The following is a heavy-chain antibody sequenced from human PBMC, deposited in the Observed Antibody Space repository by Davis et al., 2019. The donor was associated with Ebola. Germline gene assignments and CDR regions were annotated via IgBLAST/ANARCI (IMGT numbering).Heavy chain of an antibody. V-gene: IGHV1-69*13. CDR2: IIPIFGTA. D-gene: IGHD6-19*01. CDR3: ARGGLYSSGKNWFDP. J-gene: IGHJ5*02. CDR1: GGTFSSYA. Sequence: SVKVSCKASGGTFSSYAISWVRQAPGQGLEWMGGIIPIFGTANYAQKFQGRVTITADESTSTAYMELSSLRSEDTAVYYCARGGLYSSGKNWFDPWGQGTLVTVSS.